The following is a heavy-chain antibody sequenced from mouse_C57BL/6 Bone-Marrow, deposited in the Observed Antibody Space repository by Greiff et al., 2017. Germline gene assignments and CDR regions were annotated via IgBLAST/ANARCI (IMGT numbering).Heavy chain of an antibody. CDR1: GYTFTSYW. J-gene: IGHJ4*01. D-gene: IGHD2-4*01. Sequence: QVQLQQPGAELVMPGASVKLSCKASGYTFTSYWMHWVKQRPGQGLEWIGEVDPSDSYTNYNQKFKGKSTLTVDKSSSTAYMQLSSLTSEDSAVYYGASSIYDYDERYYAMDYWGQGTSVTVSS. CDR3: ASSIYDYDERYYAMDY. V-gene: IGHV1-69*01. CDR2: VDPSDSYT.